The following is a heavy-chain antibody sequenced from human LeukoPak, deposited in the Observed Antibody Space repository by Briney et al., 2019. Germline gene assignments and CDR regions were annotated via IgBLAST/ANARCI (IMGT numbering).Heavy chain of an antibody. V-gene: IGHV4-59*12. Sequence: SETLSLTCTVSGGSISSYYWTWIRQPPGKGLEWIGYIYYSGSTNYNPSLKSRVTISVDTSKNQFSLKLSSVTAADTAVYYCARDLDGDGVYYFDYWGQGSLVTVSS. CDR2: IYYSGST. CDR3: ARDLDGDGVYYFDY. CDR1: GGSISSYY. J-gene: IGHJ4*02. D-gene: IGHD3-10*01.